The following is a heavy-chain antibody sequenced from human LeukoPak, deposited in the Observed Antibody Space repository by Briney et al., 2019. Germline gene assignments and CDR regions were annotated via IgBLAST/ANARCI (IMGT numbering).Heavy chain of an antibody. D-gene: IGHD1-14*01. Sequence: GGSLRLSCAASGFTVITNDMTWVRQAPGKGLEWGSVSRDGSTKYAQSLQGRFTISRDNSTTTLYLDMNSLSPDDTAVYYCARGVEPRAGNSLEYWGQGTLVTVSS. CDR2: SRDGST. J-gene: IGHJ4*02. CDR1: GFTVITND. V-gene: IGHV3-53*01. CDR3: ARGVEPRAGNSLEY.